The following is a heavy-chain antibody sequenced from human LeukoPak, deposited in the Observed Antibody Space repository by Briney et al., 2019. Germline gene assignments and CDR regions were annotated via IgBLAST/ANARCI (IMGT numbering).Heavy chain of an antibody. J-gene: IGHJ4*02. V-gene: IGHV3-23*01. D-gene: IGHD2-2*01. CDR1: GFTFSSYA. Sequence: GGSLRLSCAASGFTFSSYAMSWVRQAPGKGLEWVSVISGSGGSTYYADSVKGRSTISRDNSKNTLYLQMNSLRAEDTAIYYCAKALGYCSSTSCRYFFDYWGQGTLVTVSS. CDR3: AKALGYCSSTSCRYFFDY. CDR2: ISGSGGST.